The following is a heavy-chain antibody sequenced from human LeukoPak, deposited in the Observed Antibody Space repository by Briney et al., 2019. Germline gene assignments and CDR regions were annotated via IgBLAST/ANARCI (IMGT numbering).Heavy chain of an antibody. Sequence: KPSETLSLTCTVSGGSISSGGYYWSWIRQHPGKGLEWIGYIYYSGSTYYNPSLKSRVTISVDTSKNQFSLKLSSVTAADTAVYYCARGYYYGSGYSPYYYYGMDVWGQGTTVTVSS. J-gene: IGHJ6*02. V-gene: IGHV4-31*03. CDR1: GGSISSGGYY. CDR2: IYYSGST. CDR3: ARGYYYGSGYSPYYYYGMDV. D-gene: IGHD3-10*01.